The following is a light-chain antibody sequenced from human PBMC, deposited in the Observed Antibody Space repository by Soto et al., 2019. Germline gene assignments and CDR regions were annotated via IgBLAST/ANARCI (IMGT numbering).Light chain of an antibody. Sequence: QSALTQPRSVSGSPGQSVTISCTGTSSDVGGYNYVSWYQQHPGKAPKLMIYDVSKRPSGVPDRFSGSKSANTASLTISGLQAEDEADYYCCSYADRYSLYVFGTGTKLTVL. CDR2: DVS. J-gene: IGLJ1*01. V-gene: IGLV2-11*01. CDR1: SSDVGGYNY. CDR3: CSYADRYSLYV.